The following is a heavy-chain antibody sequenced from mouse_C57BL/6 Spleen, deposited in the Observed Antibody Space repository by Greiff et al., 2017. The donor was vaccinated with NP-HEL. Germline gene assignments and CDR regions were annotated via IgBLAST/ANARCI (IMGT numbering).Heavy chain of an antibody. J-gene: IGHJ4*01. Sequence: DVKLVESGPGLVKPSQSLSLTCSVTGYSITSGYYWNWIRQFPGNKLEWMGYISYDGSNNYNPSLKNRISITRDTSKNQFFLKLNSVTTEDTATYYCAREGSYYGNYVGAMDYWGQGTSVTVSS. D-gene: IGHD2-1*01. CDR2: ISYDGSN. CDR1: GYSITSGYY. CDR3: AREGSYYGNYVGAMDY. V-gene: IGHV3-6*01.